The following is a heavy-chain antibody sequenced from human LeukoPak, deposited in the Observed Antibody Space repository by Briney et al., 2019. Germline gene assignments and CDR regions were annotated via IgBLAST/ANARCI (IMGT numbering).Heavy chain of an antibody. D-gene: IGHD2-2*01. CDR1: GGTFSSYA. Sequence: ASVKVSCKASGGTFSSYAISWVRQAPGQGLEWMGRIIPILGIANYAQKFQGRVTITADKSTSTAYMELSSLRSEDTAVYYCAVVPAAKQGPYYFDYWGQGTLVTVSS. CDR3: AVVPAAKQGPYYFDY. CDR2: IIPILGIA. V-gene: IGHV1-69*04. J-gene: IGHJ4*02.